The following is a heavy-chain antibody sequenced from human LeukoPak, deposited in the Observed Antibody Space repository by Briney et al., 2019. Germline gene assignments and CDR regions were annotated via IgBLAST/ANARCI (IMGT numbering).Heavy chain of an antibody. D-gene: IGHD2-15*01. V-gene: IGHV3-66*01. CDR3: AREDRSRGAFDI. CDR1: GFTVSSNY. J-gene: IGHJ3*02. CDR2: IYSGGST. Sequence: GGSLRLSCAASGFTVSSNYMSWVRQAPGKGLEWVSVIYSGGSTCYADSVKGRFTISRDNSKDTLYLQMNSLRAEDTAVYYCAREDRSRGAFDIWGQGTMVTVSS.